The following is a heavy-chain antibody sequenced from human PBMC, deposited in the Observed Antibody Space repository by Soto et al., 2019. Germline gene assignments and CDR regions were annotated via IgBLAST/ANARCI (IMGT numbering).Heavy chain of an antibody. D-gene: IGHD5-18*01. CDR3: ARSTATVEWVPIDY. Sequence: PGGSLRLSCAASGFTFSDYYTSWIRQAPGKGLEWVSYISSSGSTIYYADSVKGRFTISRDNAKNSLYLQMNSLRAEDTAVYYCARSTATVEWVPIDYWGQGTLVTVSS. V-gene: IGHV3-11*01. CDR1: GFTFSDYY. J-gene: IGHJ4*02. CDR2: ISSSGSTI.